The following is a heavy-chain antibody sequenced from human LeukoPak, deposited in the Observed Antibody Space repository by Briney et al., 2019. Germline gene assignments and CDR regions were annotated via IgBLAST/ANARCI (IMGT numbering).Heavy chain of an antibody. CDR2: IYHSGST. CDR3: ARVRHYYGSARAFDI. V-gene: IGHV4-4*02. D-gene: IGHD3-10*01. J-gene: IGHJ3*02. Sequence: PSETLSLTCAVSGGSISSSNWWSWVRQPPGKGLEWIGEIYHSGSTNYNPSLKSRVTISVDKSKNQFSLKLSSVTAADTAVYYCARVRHYYGSARAFDIWGQGTMVTVSS. CDR1: GGSISSSNW.